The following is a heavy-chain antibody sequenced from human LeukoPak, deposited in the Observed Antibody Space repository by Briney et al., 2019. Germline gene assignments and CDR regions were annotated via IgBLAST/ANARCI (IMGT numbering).Heavy chain of an antibody. CDR1: GGSISSNY. J-gene: IGHJ4*02. CDR3: ARRDCSRTSCPIDY. CDR2: IYNSGST. V-gene: IGHV4-59*08. D-gene: IGHD2-2*01. Sequence: SETLSLTCTVSGGSISSNYWSWIRQSPGKGLEWIGYIYNSGSTNYNPSLKSRVTISVDTSKNQFSLKLSSVTAADTAVYYCARRDCSRTSCPIDYWGQGTLVTVSS.